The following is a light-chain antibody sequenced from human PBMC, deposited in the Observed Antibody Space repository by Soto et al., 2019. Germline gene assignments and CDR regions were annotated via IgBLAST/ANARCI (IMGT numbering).Light chain of an antibody. Sequence: EIVLTQSPGTLSLSPGERATLSCRASQSVSSYLAWYQQKPGQAPRLLIYGVSSRATGIPDRFSGSGSGTDFTLTISSLQSEDFAVYYCQHYNDWPQTFGQGTKVDIK. J-gene: IGKJ1*01. CDR3: QHYNDWPQT. CDR1: QSVSSY. CDR2: GVS. V-gene: IGKV3D-15*01.